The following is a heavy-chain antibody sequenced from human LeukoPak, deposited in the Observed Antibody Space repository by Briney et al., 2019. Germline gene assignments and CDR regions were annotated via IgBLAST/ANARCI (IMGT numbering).Heavy chain of an antibody. J-gene: IGHJ2*01. CDR3: ARGVLGGGWYFDL. D-gene: IGHD3-16*01. CDR2: IYYSGST. V-gene: IGHV4-59*01. Sequence: PSETLSLTCTVSGGSLSSYYWTWIRQPPGKGLEWIGSIYYSGSTNYNPSLRSRVTISVEKSKNQFSLKLRSVTAADTAVYYCARGVLGGGWYFDLGGRGTLVSVSS. CDR1: GGSLSSYY.